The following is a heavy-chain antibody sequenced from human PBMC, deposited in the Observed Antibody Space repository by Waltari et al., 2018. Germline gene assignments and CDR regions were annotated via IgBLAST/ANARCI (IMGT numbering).Heavy chain of an antibody. CDR3: ARQFKGYNYGLGDYYYYGMDV. CDR1: RGSISSSNYN. CDR2: IYYSGTT. D-gene: IGHD5-18*01. Sequence: QLQLQESGPGLVKPSETRSLTCTVSRGSISSSNYNWGWNRQPPGKGLEWIGSIYYSGTTYYNPSLKSRVTISVDTSKNQFSLKLSSVTAADTAMYYCARQFKGYNYGLGDYYYYGMDVWGQGTTVTVSS. V-gene: IGHV4-39*01. J-gene: IGHJ6*02.